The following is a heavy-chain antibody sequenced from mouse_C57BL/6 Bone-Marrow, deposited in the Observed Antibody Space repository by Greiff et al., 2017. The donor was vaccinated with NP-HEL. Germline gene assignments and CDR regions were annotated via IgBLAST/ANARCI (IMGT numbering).Heavy chain of an antibody. V-gene: IGHV1-42*01. CDR3: ARKGGSSHYFDY. CDR2: INPSTGGT. CDR1: GYSFTGYY. Sequence: EVQLQQSGPELVKPGASVKISCKASGYSFTGYYMNWVKQSPEKSLEWIGEINPSTGGTTYNQKFKAKATLTVDKSSSTAYMQLKSLTSEDSAVYCCARKGGSSHYFDYWGQGTTLTVSS. J-gene: IGHJ2*01. D-gene: IGHD1-1*01.